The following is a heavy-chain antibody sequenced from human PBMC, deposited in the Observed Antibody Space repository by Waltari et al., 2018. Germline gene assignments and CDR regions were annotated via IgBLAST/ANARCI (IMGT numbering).Heavy chain of an antibody. D-gene: IGHD1-1*01. CDR2: IYYSGST. CDR3: ARDLDWFDP. CDR1: GGSISSYY. Sequence: QVQLQESGQGLVTPSETLSLTCTVSGGSISSYYWSWIRQPPGKGLEWIGYIYYSGSTNYNPSLKSRVTISVDTSKNQFSLKVNSVTAADTAIYYCARDLDWFDPWGQGTLVTVSS. V-gene: IGHV4-59*01. J-gene: IGHJ5*02.